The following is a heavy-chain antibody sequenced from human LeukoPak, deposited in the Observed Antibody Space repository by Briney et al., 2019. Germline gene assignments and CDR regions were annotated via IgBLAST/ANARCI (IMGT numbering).Heavy chain of an antibody. J-gene: IGHJ4*02. CDR1: GFTFNNAY. V-gene: IGHV3-15*01. D-gene: IGHD6-13*01. Sequence: GGSLRLSCAVSGFTFNNAYMCWVRHAPGKGLEWAGRIKSKIDGGTTDYGAPVKGRLTISRDDSINTLYLQMNSLKTEDTAVYYCTTDAGYTSRWYNYWGQGTLVTVSS. CDR3: TTDAGYTSRWYNY. CDR2: IKSKIDGGTT.